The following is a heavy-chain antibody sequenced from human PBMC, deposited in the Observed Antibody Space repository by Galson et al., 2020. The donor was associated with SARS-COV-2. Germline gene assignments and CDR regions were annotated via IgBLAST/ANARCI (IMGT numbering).Heavy chain of an antibody. CDR3: ARGYPFSSGYFLGYYGMDV. CDR2: MNPNSGNT. Sequence: ASVKVSCKASGYTFTSYDINWVRQATGHGLEWMGWMNPNSGNTGYAQKFQGRVTMTRNTSISTAYMERSSMRSEDTAVYYCARGYPFSSGYFLGYYGMDVWGQGTTVTVSS. D-gene: IGHD3-22*01. J-gene: IGHJ6*02. CDR1: GYTFTSYD. V-gene: IGHV1-8*01.